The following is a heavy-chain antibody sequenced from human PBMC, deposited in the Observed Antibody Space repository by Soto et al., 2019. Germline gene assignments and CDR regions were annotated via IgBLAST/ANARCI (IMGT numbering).Heavy chain of an antibody. D-gene: IGHD3-16*01. J-gene: IGHJ6*02. V-gene: IGHV3-33*01. CDR3: ARDGGVLIPASGMDV. CDR1: EFTFSSYG. Sequence: QVQLVESGGGVVQPGRSLRLSCAASEFTFSSYGMHWVRQAPGKGLEWVAVIWYDGSNKYYADSVKGRFTISRDNSKNTLYLQMNSLRAEDTAVYYCARDGGVLIPASGMDVWGQGTTVTVSS. CDR2: IWYDGSNK.